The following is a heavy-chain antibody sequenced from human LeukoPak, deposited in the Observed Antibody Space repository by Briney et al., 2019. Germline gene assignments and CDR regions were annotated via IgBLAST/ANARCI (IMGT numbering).Heavy chain of an antibody. CDR1: GGTFIIYA. CDR2: IIPIFGTA. V-gene: IGHV1-69*13. J-gene: IGHJ4*02. D-gene: IGHD2-21*02. Sequence: ASVKVSCKASGGTFIIYAISWVRQAPGQGLEWMGGIIPIFGTANYAQKFQGRVTITADESTSTAYMELSSLRSEDTAVYYCAIAYCGGDCLPFDYWGQGTLVTVSS. CDR3: AIAYCGGDCLPFDY.